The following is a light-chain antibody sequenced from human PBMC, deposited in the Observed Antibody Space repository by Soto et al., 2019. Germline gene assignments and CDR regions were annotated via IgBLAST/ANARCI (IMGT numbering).Light chain of an antibody. V-gene: IGKV1-33*01. CDR1: QDIRNY. Sequence: DIQMTQSPSSLSAFVGDRVIITCRASQDIRNYLNWYQQRPGEAPRLLISYASNLHTGVPSRFSGSGSQTYFTLTINSLQPEDFATYFCQHYDDFPLTFGGGTKVQVK. CDR2: YAS. CDR3: QHYDDFPLT. J-gene: IGKJ4*01.